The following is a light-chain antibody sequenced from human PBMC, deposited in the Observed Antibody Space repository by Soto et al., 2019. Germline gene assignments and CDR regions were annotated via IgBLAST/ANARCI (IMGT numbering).Light chain of an antibody. CDR3: FSYTTSSTLV. V-gene: IGLV2-14*01. J-gene: IGLJ3*02. CDR1: SSEVGGYNY. CDR2: EVS. Sequence: QSALTQPASVSGSPGQSITISCTGTSSEVGGYNYVSWYQQHPAKAPKLMIYEVSTRPSGVSHRFSGSKSGNTASLTISGLQAEDEADYYCFSYTTSSTLVFGGGTKLTVL.